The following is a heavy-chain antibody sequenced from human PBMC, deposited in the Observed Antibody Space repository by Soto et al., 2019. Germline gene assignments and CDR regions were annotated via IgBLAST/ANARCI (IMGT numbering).Heavy chain of an antibody. J-gene: IGHJ4*02. CDR2: ITGSGGST. CDR1: GFTFSSYS. CDR3: AKSERNYYDSSGYYSVRFDY. V-gene: IGHV3-23*01. Sequence: PGGSLRLSCAASGFTFSSYSISWVRQAPWKGLARVSAITGSGGSTYYAESVKGRFTISRDNSKNTLYLQMNSLTAEETAVYWCAKSERNYYDSSGYYSVRFDYWGQVTLVTV. D-gene: IGHD3-22*01.